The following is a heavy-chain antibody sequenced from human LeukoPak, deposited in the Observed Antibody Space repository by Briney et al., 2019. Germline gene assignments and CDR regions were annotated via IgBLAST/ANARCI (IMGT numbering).Heavy chain of an antibody. J-gene: IGHJ5*02. Sequence: PVKVSCKASGGTFSSYAISWVRQAPGQGLEWMGGIIPIFGTANYAQKFQGRVTITADKSTSTAYMELSSLRSEDTAVYYCARAGDYGDGWFDPWGQGTLVTVSS. CDR1: GGTFSSYA. CDR2: IIPIFGTA. D-gene: IGHD4-17*01. V-gene: IGHV1-69*06. CDR3: ARAGDYGDGWFDP.